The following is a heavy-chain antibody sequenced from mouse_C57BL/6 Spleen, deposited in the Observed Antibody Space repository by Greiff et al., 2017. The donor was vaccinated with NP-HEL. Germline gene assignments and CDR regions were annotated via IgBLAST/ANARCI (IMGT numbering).Heavy chain of an antibody. V-gene: IGHV1-82*01. J-gene: IGHJ1*03. CDR1: GYAFSSSW. D-gene: IGHD1-1*01. CDR3: ARFYYYGTHWYFDV. CDR2: IYPGDGDT. Sequence: VQLQQSGPELVKPGASVKISCKASGYAFSSSWMNWVKQRPGKGLEWIGRIYPGDGDTNYNGKFKGKATLTADKSSSTAYMQLSSLTSEDSAVYFCARFYYYGTHWYFDVWGTGTTVTVSS.